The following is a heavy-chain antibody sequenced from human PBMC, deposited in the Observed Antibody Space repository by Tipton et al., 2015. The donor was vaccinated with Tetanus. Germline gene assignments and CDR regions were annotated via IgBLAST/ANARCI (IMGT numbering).Heavy chain of an antibody. CDR3: AKYYYDSNTSGYFDY. CDR2: ISYDGSNK. D-gene: IGHD3-22*01. Sequence: SLRLSCAASGFTFSSYAVHWVRQAPGKGLEWVAVISYDGSNKYYADSVKGRLTISRDNSKNTLCLQMNSLRAEDTAVYYCAKYYYDSNTSGYFDYWGQGTLVTVSS. CDR1: GFTFSSYA. V-gene: IGHV3-30-3*02. J-gene: IGHJ4*02.